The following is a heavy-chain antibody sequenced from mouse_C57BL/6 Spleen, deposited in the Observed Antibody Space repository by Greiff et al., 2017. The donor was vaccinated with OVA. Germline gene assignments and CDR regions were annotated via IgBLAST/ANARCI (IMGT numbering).Heavy chain of an antibody. Sequence: QVQLQQPGAELVKPGASVKLSCKASGYTFTSYWMHWVKQRPGRGLEWIGRIDPNSGGTKYNEKFKSKATLTVDKPSSTAYMQLSSLTSEDSAVYYCARGHYYGSSYVNYFDYWGQGTTLTVSS. D-gene: IGHD1-1*01. J-gene: IGHJ2*01. CDR2: IDPNSGGT. V-gene: IGHV1-72*01. CDR3: ARGHYYGSSYVNYFDY. CDR1: GYTFTSYW.